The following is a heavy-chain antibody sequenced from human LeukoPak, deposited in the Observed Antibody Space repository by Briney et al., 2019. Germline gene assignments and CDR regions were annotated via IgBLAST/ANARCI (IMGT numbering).Heavy chain of an antibody. CDR3: ARSQLWSPFSH. CDR1: GYTFTSYG. Sequence: ASVKVSCKASGYTFTSYGISWVRQAPGQGLEWMGWISAYNGNTNYAQKLQGRVAMTTDTSTSTACMELRSLRSDDTAVYYCARSQLWSPFSHWGQGTLVTVSS. D-gene: IGHD3-10*01. V-gene: IGHV1-18*01. CDR2: ISAYNGNT. J-gene: IGHJ4*02.